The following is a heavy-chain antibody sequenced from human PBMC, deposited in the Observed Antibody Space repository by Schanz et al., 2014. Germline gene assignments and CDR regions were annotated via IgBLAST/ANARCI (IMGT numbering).Heavy chain of an antibody. Sequence: QVQLVQSGAEVKKPGASVKVSCRASGYPFTSDDITWVRQAPGQGLEWMGWINTASGNTRYSEAFQGRVTMTRDTSATTAYMELSSLTSEDTAVYYCAREVGLYDRGWFDPWGQGTLXTVSS. J-gene: IGHJ5*02. CDR2: INTASGNT. D-gene: IGHD3-22*01. V-gene: IGHV1-8*01. CDR3: AREVGLYDRGWFDP. CDR1: GYPFTSDD.